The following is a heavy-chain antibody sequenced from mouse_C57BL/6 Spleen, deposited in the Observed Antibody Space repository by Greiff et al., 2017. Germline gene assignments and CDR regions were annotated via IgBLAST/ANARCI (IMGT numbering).Heavy chain of an antibody. CDR1: GYTFTGYW. Sequence: QVQLQQSGAELMKPGASVKLSCKATGYTFTGYWIEWVKQRPGHGLEWIGEILPGSGSTNYNAKLKGKATFTADTSSNTAYMQLSSLTTEDSAIYYCARIYGSSYWYFDVWGTGTTVTVSS. V-gene: IGHV1-9*01. CDR2: ILPGSGST. D-gene: IGHD1-1*01. J-gene: IGHJ1*03. CDR3: ARIYGSSYWYFDV.